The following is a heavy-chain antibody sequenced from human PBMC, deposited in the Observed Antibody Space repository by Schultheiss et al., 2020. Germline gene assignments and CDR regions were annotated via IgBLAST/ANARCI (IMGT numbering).Heavy chain of an antibody. J-gene: IGHJ4*02. CDR2: IYYSGST. D-gene: IGHD1-26*01. CDR1: GGSFSGYY. Sequence: SETLSLTCAVYGGSFSGYYWSWIRQPPGKGLEWIGYIYYSGSTNYNPSLKSRVTISVDTSKNQFSLKLSSVTAADTAVYYCARREFIVGATGAFDYWGQGTLVTVSS. V-gene: IGHV4-59*01. CDR3: ARREFIVGATGAFDY.